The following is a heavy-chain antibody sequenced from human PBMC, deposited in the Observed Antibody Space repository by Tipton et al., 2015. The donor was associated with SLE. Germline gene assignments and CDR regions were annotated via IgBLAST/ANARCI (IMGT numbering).Heavy chain of an antibody. CDR3: ARGAVVAAGSSYSDSEL. J-gene: IGHJ2*01. CDR1: GGSISSGGYY. Sequence: TLSLTCTVSGGSISSGGYYWSWIRQPPGKGLEWIGEINHSGSTNYNPSLKSRVTISVDTSKNQFSLKLSSVTAADTAMYYCARGAVVAAGSSYSDSELWGRGTLVTVSS. D-gene: IGHD6-13*01. CDR2: INHSGST. V-gene: IGHV4-61*08.